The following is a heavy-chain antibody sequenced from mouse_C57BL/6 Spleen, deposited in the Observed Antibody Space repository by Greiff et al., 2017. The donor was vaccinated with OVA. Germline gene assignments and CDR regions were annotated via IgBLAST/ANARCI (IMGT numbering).Heavy chain of an antibody. CDR2: IRLKSDNYAT. V-gene: IGHV6-3*01. J-gene: IGHJ1*03. CDR1: GFTFSNYW. D-gene: IGHD1-1*01. CDR3: TAYGRGYFDV. Sequence: EVNVVESGGGLVQPGGSMKLSCVASGFTFSNYWMNWVRQSPEKGLEWVAQIRLKSDNYATHYAESVKGRFTISRDDSKSSVYLQMNNLRAEDTGIYYCTAYGRGYFDVWGTGTTVTVSS.